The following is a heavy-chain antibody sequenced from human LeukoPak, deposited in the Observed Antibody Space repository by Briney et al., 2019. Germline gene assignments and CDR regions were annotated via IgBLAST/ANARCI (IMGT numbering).Heavy chain of an antibody. J-gene: IGHJ4*02. V-gene: IGHV3-21*01. CDR3: ARSRGYSSSDFDY. D-gene: IGHD6-19*01. CDR1: GLTVSNTY. CDR2: ISSSSSYI. Sequence: GGSLRLSCAASGLTVSNTYMSWVRQAPGKGLEWVSSISSSSSYIYYADSVKGRFTISRDNAKNSLYLQMNSLRAEDTAVYYCARSRGYSSSDFDYWGQGTLVTVSS.